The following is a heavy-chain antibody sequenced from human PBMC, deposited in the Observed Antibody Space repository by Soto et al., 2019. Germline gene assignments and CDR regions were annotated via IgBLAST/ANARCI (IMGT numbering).Heavy chain of an antibody. CDR2: IIPIFGTA. V-gene: IGHV1-69*13. CDR3: ATSVADTARVTGYYLDS. Sequence: SVKVSCKASGGTFSSYAISWVRHAPGQGLEWMGGIIPIFGTANYAQKFQGRVTITADESTSTAYMELSSLRSEDTAVYYCATSVADTARVTGYYLDSWGQGTLVTVAS. CDR1: GGTFSSYA. J-gene: IGHJ4*02. D-gene: IGHD5-18*01.